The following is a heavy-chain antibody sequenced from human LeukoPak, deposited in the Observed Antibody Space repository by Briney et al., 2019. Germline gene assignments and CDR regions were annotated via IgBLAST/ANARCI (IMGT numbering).Heavy chain of an antibody. CDR3: ARERYYYDSSGLKFFAY. D-gene: IGHD3-22*01. J-gene: IGHJ4*02. V-gene: IGHV3-11*04. CDR1: GFTFSDYY. CDR2: ISNSGSTI. Sequence: GGSLRLSCAASGFTFSDYYMSWIRQAPGKGLEGVSYISNSGSTIYHADFVKGRFTISRDNAKKSLYLQMNSLRSDDTAVYYCARERYYYDSSGLKFFAYWGQGTLVTVSS.